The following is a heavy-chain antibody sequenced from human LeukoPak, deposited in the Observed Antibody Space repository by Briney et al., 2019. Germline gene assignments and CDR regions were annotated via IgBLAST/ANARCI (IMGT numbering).Heavy chain of an antibody. CDR3: ARHIAARLASGYYYYMDV. D-gene: IGHD6-6*01. J-gene: IGHJ6*03. V-gene: IGHV4-61*02. CDR2: VFTTGST. Sequence: TSSETLSLTCTVSGGSISSSTYYWSWIRQPAGKGLEWIGRVFTTGSTNYNPSLESRVTISVDTSKNQFSLRLSSVTAADTAVYYCARHIAARLASGYYYYMDVWGKGTTVTVSS. CDR1: GGSISSSTYY.